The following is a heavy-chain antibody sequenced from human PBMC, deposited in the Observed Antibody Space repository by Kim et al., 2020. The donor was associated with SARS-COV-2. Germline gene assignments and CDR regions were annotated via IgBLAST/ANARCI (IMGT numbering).Heavy chain of an antibody. CDR2: IKSKTDGGTT. Sequence: GGSLRLSCVASGFTFSNAWMNWVRQAPGKGLEWVGHIKSKTDGGTTDYAAPGKDRFTISRDESKNTVYLQMNSLKTGDTAVYYCAAYGGQDYWGQGNLVTVSS. V-gene: IGHV3-15*01. CDR3: AAYGGQDY. D-gene: IGHD4-17*01. CDR1: GFTFSNAW. J-gene: IGHJ4*02.